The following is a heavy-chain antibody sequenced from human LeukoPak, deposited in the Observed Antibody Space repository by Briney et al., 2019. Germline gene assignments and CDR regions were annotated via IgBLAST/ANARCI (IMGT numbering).Heavy chain of an antibody. D-gene: IGHD3-10*01. V-gene: IGHV4-30-4*07. CDR2: IYYSGST. Sequence: SETLSLTCAVSGGSISSGGYSWSWIRQPPGKGLEWIGYIYYSGSTYYNPSLKTRVTISVDTSKNQFSLKLSSVTAADTAVYYCARVSDNYGSGSYYNWFDPWGQGTLVTVSS. CDR1: GGSISSGGYS. CDR3: ARVSDNYGSGSYYNWFDP. J-gene: IGHJ5*02.